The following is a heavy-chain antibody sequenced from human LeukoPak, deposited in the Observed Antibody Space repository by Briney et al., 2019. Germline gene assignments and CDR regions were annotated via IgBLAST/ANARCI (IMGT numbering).Heavy chain of an antibody. CDR3: ARVKHPGSFYYYYMDV. Sequence: SETLSLTCAVYGGSFSGYYWSWIRQPPGKGLEWIGEINHSGSTNYNPSLKSRVTISVDTSKNQFSLKLSSVTAADTAVYYCARVKHPGSFYYYYMDVWGKGTTVTVSS. CDR2: INHSGST. CDR1: GGSFSGYY. V-gene: IGHV4-34*01. D-gene: IGHD3-10*01. J-gene: IGHJ6*03.